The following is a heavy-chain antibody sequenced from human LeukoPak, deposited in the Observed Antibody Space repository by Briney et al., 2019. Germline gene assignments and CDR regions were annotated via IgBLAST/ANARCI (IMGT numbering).Heavy chain of an antibody. CDR1: GFTFSSYA. D-gene: IGHD2-2*01. V-gene: IGHV3-30-3*01. CDR2: ISYDGSNK. Sequence: GGSLRLSCAASGFTFSSYAMHWVRQAPGKGLEWVAVISYDGSNKYYADSVKGRFTISRGNSKNTLYLQMNSLRAEDTAVYYCARDRIVVVPAAPSYWGQGTLVTVSS. J-gene: IGHJ4*02. CDR3: ARDRIVVVPAAPSY.